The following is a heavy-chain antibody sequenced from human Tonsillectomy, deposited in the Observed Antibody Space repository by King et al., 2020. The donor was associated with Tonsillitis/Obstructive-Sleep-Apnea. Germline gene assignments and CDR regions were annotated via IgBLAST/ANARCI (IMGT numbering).Heavy chain of an antibody. D-gene: IGHD3-22*01. CDR3: AGESPYYDDGSGFPAGDWFDP. Sequence: QLQESGPGLVKPSETLSLTCTVSGGSVSSGSYYWSWIRQPPGKGLEWIGYIYYSGSTNYNPSLKSRVTISVDTSKNQFSLKLSSVPAADTAVYYCAGESPYYDDGSGFPAGDWFDPWGQGTLVTVSS. J-gene: IGHJ5*02. CDR1: GGSVSSGSYY. V-gene: IGHV4-61*01. CDR2: IYYSGST.